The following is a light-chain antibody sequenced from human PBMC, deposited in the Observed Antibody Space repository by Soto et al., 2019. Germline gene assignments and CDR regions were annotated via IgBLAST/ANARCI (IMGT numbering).Light chain of an antibody. CDR3: QQANSFPLT. V-gene: IGKV1-12*01. CDR2: AAS. Sequence: IQMTQSPSSVSASVGDRVTITCRASKGIGSWLAWYQQKPGKAPKLLIYAASILHSGVPSRFSGSGSGTAFTLTISSLQPEVFETYSCQQANSFPLTFGQGTKVEIK. CDR1: KGIGSW. J-gene: IGKJ1*01.